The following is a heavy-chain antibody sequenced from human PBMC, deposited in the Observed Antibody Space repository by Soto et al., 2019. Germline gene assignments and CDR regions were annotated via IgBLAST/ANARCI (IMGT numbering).Heavy chain of an antibody. V-gene: IGHV4-39*01. CDR2: IYYGGST. D-gene: IGHD7-27*01. CDR3: ARLLRDGQTGYAFDV. J-gene: IGHJ3*01. Sequence: PSETLSLTCTVSGGSISSIYYHWGWIRQPPGKGLEWVGNIYYGGSTYYNPSLKSGVTISEDTPKNQFSLKVISVTAADTAVYYCARLLRDGQTGYAFDVWGQGTMVTVSS. CDR1: GGSISSIYYH.